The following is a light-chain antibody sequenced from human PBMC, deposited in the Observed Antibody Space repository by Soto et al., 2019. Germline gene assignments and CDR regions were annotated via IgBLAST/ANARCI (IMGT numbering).Light chain of an antibody. Sequence: QLVLTQPPSASGTPGQRVTISCSRSSSNIGSNTVNWYQQLPGTAPKLLIYSNNQRPSGVPDRFSGSKSGTSASLAISGLQSEDEADYYCAAWDDSLNGFYVFGTGTKLTVL. CDR3: AAWDDSLNGFYV. V-gene: IGLV1-44*01. CDR1: SSNIGSNT. J-gene: IGLJ1*01. CDR2: SNN.